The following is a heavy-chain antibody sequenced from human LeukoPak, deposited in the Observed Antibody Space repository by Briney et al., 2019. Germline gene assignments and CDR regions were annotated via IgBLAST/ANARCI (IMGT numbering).Heavy chain of an antibody. CDR2: IYTSGST. J-gene: IGHJ5*02. D-gene: IGHD3-22*01. Sequence: SETLSLTCTVSGGSISSYYWSWIRQPAGKGLEWIGRIYTSGSTNYNPSLKSRVTISVDTSKNQFSLKLSSVTAADTAVYYCAASGRSGYYSLWFDPWGQGTLVTVSS. V-gene: IGHV4-4*07. CDR3: AASGRSGYYSLWFDP. CDR1: GGSISSYY.